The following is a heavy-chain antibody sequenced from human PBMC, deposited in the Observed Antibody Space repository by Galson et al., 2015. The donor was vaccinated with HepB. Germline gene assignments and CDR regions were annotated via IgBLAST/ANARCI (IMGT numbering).Heavy chain of an antibody. CDR3: ASGGGGFDY. Sequence: SLRLSCAASGFTFNSHSMSWVRQSPGKGLEWVSCINHSGLYVTHADSVKGRFTISRDDAKNSLYLQMNSLTVEDTAVYYGASGGGGFDYWGQGTLVTVSS. CDR2: INHSGLYV. D-gene: IGHD3-10*01. J-gene: IGHJ4*02. V-gene: IGHV3-21*01. CDR1: GFTFNSHS.